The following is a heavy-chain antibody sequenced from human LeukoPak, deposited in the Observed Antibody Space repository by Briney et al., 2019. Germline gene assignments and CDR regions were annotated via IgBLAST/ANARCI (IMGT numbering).Heavy chain of an antibody. CDR2: IHTDNGDT. CDR3: ARDRVVGLAPFDP. J-gene: IGHJ5*02. D-gene: IGHD2-15*01. CDR1: GYNFISYA. Sequence: GASVKVSCKASGYNFISYAMHWVRQAPGQRLEWMGWIHTDNGDTKYSHYFLGRVTITRDTSANTAYIELSSLRSEDTAVYYCARDRVVGLAPFDPWGQGTLVTVSS. V-gene: IGHV1-3*04.